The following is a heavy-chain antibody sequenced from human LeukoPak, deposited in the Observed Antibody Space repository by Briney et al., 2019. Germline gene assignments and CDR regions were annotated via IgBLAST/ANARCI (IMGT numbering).Heavy chain of an antibody. CDR1: GSTFSTYT. D-gene: IGHD3-22*01. Sequence: GGSLRLSCVGSGSTFSTYTMHWVRQAPGKGLEWLSSIGSGSSSMYYGDSVRGRFTISRDNAKNSLYLQMNSLRAEDTAVYYCATSHFDSSGSFDFWGLGTLVTVSS. CDR2: IGSGSSSM. J-gene: IGHJ4*02. V-gene: IGHV3-21*06. CDR3: ATSHFDSSGSFDF.